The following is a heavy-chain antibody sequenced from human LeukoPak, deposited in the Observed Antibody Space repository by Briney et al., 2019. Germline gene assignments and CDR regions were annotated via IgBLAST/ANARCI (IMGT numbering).Heavy chain of an antibody. J-gene: IGHJ6*03. V-gene: IGHV3-48*03. Sequence: PGGSLRLSCAASGFTFSSYEMNWVRQAPGQGLVWVLYVSSGGSTIYYADSVKGRFTISRDNAKDSLYLQMNSLRVEDTAVYYCARGFYYMDVWGKGTTVTVFS. CDR3: ARGFYYMDV. CDR1: GFTFSSYE. CDR2: VSSGGSTI.